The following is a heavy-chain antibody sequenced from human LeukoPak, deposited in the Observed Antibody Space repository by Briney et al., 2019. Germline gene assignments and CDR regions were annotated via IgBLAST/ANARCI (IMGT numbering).Heavy chain of an antibody. D-gene: IGHD2-15*01. V-gene: IGHV3-66*02. CDR3: ARDSGSTYWAYS. J-gene: IGHJ4*02. CDR2: IHKDGTT. CDR1: GFSVSENY. Sequence: TGGSLRLSCATSGFSVSENYMSWVRQAPGKGLEWVFVIHKDGTTDYADSVKGRFTISRDIAENTLSLQMNSLRADDAAVYFCARDSGSTYWAYSWGQGTLVTVSS.